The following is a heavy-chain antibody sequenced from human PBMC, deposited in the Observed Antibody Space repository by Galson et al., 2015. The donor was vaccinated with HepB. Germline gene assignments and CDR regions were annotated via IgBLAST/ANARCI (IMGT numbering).Heavy chain of an antibody. CDR3: AREGTVVTLLGPHNRYFDL. CDR2: INSDGSST. J-gene: IGHJ2*01. CDR1: GFTFSSYW. V-gene: IGHV3-74*01. D-gene: IGHD4-23*01. Sequence: SLRLSCAASGFTFSSYWMHWVRQAPGKGLVWVSRINSDGSSTSYADSVKGRFTISRDNAKNTLYLQMNSLRAEDTAVYYCAREGTVVTLLGPHNRYFDLWGRGTLVTVSS.